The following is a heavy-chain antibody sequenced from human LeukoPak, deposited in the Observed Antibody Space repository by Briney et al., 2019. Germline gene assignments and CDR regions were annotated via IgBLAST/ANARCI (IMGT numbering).Heavy chain of an antibody. CDR2: IIPIFGTA. V-gene: IGHV1-69*13. J-gene: IGHJ4*02. D-gene: IGHD6-13*01. Sequence: SVKVSCKASGGTFSSYAISWVRQAPGQGLEWMGGIIPIFGTANYAQKFQGRVTITADESTTTAYMELSSLRSEDTGVYYCAGGFSTWTLYFDYWGQGTLVTVSS. CDR1: GGTFSSYA. CDR3: AGGFSTWTLYFDY.